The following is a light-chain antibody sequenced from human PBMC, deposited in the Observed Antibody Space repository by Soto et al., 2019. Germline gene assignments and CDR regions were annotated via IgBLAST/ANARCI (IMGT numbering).Light chain of an antibody. J-gene: IGKJ1*01. Sequence: EIVLTQSPATLSLSPGERATLSCRASQSVSSSYLAWYQVKPGQPPRLLVYGASIRATGIPARFSGSGSGTEYTLSISSLQSEDFGLYFCQQYDQWWTFGQGTKVDIK. V-gene: IGKV3-15*01. CDR3: QQYDQWWT. CDR2: GAS. CDR1: QSVSSSY.